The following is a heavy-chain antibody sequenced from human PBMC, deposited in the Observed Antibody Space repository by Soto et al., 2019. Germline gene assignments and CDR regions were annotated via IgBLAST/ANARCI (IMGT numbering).Heavy chain of an antibody. CDR3: ARDLFGVVMGQRYYYYYGMDV. CDR1: GFTFSSYG. CDR2: IWYDGSNK. V-gene: IGHV3-33*01. J-gene: IGHJ6*02. Sequence: GGSLRLSCAASGFTFSSYGMHWVRQAPGKGLEWVAVIWYDGSNKYYADSVKGRFTISRDNSKNTLYLQMNSLRAEDTAVYYCARDLFGVVMGQRYYYYYGMDVWGQGTTVTVSS. D-gene: IGHD3-3*01.